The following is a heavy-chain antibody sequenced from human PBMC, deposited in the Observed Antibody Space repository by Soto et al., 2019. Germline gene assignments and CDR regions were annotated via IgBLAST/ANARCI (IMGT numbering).Heavy chain of an antibody. CDR2: TYYRSKWYN. V-gene: IGHV6-1*01. J-gene: IGHJ6*01. CDR3: ARWDHDYGYLDV. CDR1: GDIVSSNRGA. D-gene: IGHD4-17*01. Sequence: SQTLSLTCDISGDIVSSNRGAWTWIRQSPSRGLEWLGRTYYRSKWYNEYGLSVKSRITINADTCKNQFSLQLNSVTLEDAAVYYCARWDHDYGYLDVWGLGTTVTVYS.